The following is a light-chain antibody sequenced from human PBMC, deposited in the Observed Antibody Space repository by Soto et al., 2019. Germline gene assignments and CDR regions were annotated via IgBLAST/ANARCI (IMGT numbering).Light chain of an antibody. CDR2: EVS. V-gene: IGLV2-14*01. Sequence: QSVLTQPASVSGSPGQSITFSCTGTSSDVGGYNYVSWYQHHPGKAPRLMIYEVSNRPSGVSDHFSGSKSGNTASLTISGLQPEDEADYYCSSYTSSFTIIFGGGTQLTVL. CDR1: SSDVGGYNY. J-gene: IGLJ2*01. CDR3: SSYTSSFTII.